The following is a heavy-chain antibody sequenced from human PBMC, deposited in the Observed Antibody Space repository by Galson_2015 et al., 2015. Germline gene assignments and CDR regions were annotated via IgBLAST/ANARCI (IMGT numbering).Heavy chain of an antibody. V-gene: IGHV3-30*03. Sequence: SLRLSCAASGFTFSSYGMHWVRQAPGKGLEWVAVISYDGSNKYYADSVKGRFTISRDNAKNSLYLQMNSLRDEDTAVYYCAREPSFSGGSCYGFDYWCHGTLFPVSS. CDR3: AREPSFSGGSCYGFDY. CDR2: ISYDGSNK. J-gene: IGHJ4*01. CDR1: GFTFSSYG. D-gene: IGHD2-15*01.